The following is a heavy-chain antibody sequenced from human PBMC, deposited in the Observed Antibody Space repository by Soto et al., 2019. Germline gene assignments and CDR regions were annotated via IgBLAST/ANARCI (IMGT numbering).Heavy chain of an antibody. V-gene: IGHV4-31*03. Sequence: PSDTLSLTFTVSGGTISSGGYYWGWIRQHPGKGLEWIGYIYYSGSTYYNPSLKSRVTISVDTSKNQFSLKLSSVTAADTAVYYCARDAILPGAVAFDIWGQGTRVTVSS. D-gene: IGHD2-15*01. CDR3: ARDAILPGAVAFDI. J-gene: IGHJ3*02. CDR2: IYYSGST. CDR1: GGTISSGGYY.